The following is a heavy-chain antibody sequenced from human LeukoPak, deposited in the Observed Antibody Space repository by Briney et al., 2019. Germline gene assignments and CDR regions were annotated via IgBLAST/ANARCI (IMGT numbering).Heavy chain of an antibody. V-gene: IGHV2-70*11. CDR2: IDWDDDK. J-gene: IGHJ5*02. CDR1: GFSLSTSGMC. Sequence: SGPTLVNPTQTLTLTCTFSGFSLSTSGMCVSWIRQPPGKALEWLARIDWDDDKYYSTSLKTRLTISKDTSKSQVVLTMTNMDPVDTATYYCARSPYYYDSSGYPINWFDPWGQGTLVTVSS. D-gene: IGHD3-22*01. CDR3: ARSPYYYDSSGYPINWFDP.